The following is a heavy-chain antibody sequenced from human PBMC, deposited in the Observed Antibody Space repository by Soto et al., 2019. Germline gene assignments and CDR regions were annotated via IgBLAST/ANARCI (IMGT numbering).Heavy chain of an antibody. CDR3: AITQQEAAVYYYYYGMDG. CDR1: GGTFISYA. J-gene: IGHJ6*02. D-gene: IGHD6-13*01. CDR2: IIPICGTA. V-gene: IGHV1-69*01. Sequence: QVQLVQSVAEVKKPGSSVKGSCKASGGTFISYAISWVRQSPGQGLEWRGGIIPICGTANYAQKFQGRVTITADESTSTAYMELRSLRSEDTAVYYCAITQQEAAVYYYYYGMDGGGHGTTVTVSS.